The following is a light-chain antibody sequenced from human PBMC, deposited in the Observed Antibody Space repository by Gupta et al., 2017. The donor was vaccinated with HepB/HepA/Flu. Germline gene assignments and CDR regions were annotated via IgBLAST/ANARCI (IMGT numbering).Light chain of an antibody. CDR2: EVS. V-gene: IGLV2-23*02. CDR1: SSDVGSYNL. CDR3: CSYAGSSTRG. J-gene: IGLJ2*01. Sequence: QSALTQPASVSGSPGQSLTISCTVTSSDVGSYNLVSWYQQHPGKAPKLMIYEVSKRPSGVSNRFSGSKSGNTASLTISGLQAEDEADYYCCSYAGSSTRGFGGGTKLTVL.